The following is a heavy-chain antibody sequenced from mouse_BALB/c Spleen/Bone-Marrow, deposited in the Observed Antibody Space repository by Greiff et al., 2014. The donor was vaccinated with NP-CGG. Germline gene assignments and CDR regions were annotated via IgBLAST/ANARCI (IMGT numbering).Heavy chain of an antibody. V-gene: IGHV1S81*02. CDR3: TRLSLLRGYFDY. D-gene: IGHD1-2*01. CDR2: INPNNGGT. Sequence: VQLQESGAELVMPGTSVKLSCKASGYTFTSHYIYWVKQRPGQGLKWIGEINPNNGGTNFNEKFKSKATLTVDKSSSTAYMQLSSLTSEDSAVYYCTRLSLLRGYFDYWGQGTTLTVSS. J-gene: IGHJ2*01. CDR1: GYTFTSHY.